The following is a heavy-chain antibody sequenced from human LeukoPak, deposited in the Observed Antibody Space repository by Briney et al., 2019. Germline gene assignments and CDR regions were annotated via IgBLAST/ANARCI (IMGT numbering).Heavy chain of an antibody. V-gene: IGHV3-23*01. D-gene: IGHD2-2*01. CDR3: AKDQYCSSTSCYAGFDY. CDR1: GFTFSKYA. J-gene: IGHJ4*02. Sequence: PGGSLRLSCAASGFTFSKYAMSWVRQAPGKGLEWASVISGSGGSTYYADSVKGRFTISRDNSKNTLYVQMNSLRAEDTAVYYCAKDQYCSSTSCYAGFDYWGQGILVTVSS. CDR2: ISGSGGST.